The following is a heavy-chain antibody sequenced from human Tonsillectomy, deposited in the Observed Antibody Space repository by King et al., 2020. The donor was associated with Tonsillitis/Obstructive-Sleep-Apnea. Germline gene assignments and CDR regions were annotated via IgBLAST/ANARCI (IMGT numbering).Heavy chain of an antibody. CDR3: ARLSQPDSSSSSLAF. Sequence: VQLVESGADVKKPGESLKISCQGSGYNFANFWIAWVRQMPGKGLEWMGNISPTDSDIRYSPSFQGQVTISTDKSINTAYLQRSSLKAAATAIYYCARLSQPDSSSSSLAFWGQGTLVSVSS. V-gene: IGHV5-51*01. J-gene: IGHJ4*02. CDR1: GYNFANFW. CDR2: ISPTDSDI. D-gene: IGHD6-6*01.